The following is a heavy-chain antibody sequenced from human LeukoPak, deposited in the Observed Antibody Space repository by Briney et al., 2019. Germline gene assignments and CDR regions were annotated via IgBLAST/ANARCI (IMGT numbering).Heavy chain of an antibody. CDR1: GYTFTSYD. D-gene: IGHD6-13*01. CDR3: ARGDSSSWYRAITYNWFDP. J-gene: IGHJ5*02. V-gene: IGHV1-8*03. Sequence: ASVKVSCKASGYTFTSYDINWVRQATGQGLEWMGWMNPNSGNTGYAQKFQGRVTITRNTSISTAYMELSSLRSEDTAVYYCARGDSSSWYRAITYNWFDPWGQGTLVTVSS. CDR2: MNPNSGNT.